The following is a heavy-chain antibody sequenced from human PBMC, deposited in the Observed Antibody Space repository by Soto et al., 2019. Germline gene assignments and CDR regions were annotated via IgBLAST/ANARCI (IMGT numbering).Heavy chain of an antibody. CDR1: GFTFSSYA. CDR3: AKAIARGYGDYNAFDI. CDR2: ISGSGGST. Sequence: GGSLRLSCAASGFTFSSYAMSWVRQAPGKGLEWVSAISGSGGSTYYADSVKGRFTISRDNSKNTLYLQMNSLRAEDTAVYYCAKAIARGYGDYNAFDIWGQGTMVTVSS. V-gene: IGHV3-23*01. D-gene: IGHD4-17*01. J-gene: IGHJ3*02.